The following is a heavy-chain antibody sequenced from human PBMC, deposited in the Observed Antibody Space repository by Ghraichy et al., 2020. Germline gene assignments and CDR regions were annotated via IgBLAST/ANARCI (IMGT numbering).Heavy chain of an antibody. CDR1: GLNFRNYA. Sequence: GGSLRLSCAASGLNFRNYAMSWVRQAPGKGLEWVSTTSDNGGSSYYADSVKGRFSISRDNSKNTLYLQMNSLRVGDTAVYYCAKSPRWARGQWLGVLDYWGQGTLVTVSS. V-gene: IGHV3-23*01. D-gene: IGHD6-19*01. J-gene: IGHJ4*02. CDR2: TSDNGGSS. CDR3: AKSPRWARGQWLGVLDY.